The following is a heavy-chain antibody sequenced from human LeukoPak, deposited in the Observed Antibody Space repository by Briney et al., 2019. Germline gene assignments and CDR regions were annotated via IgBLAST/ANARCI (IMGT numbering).Heavy chain of an antibody. CDR3: ARWSRDGYNYFDY. J-gene: IGHJ4*02. Sequence: SETLSLTCTVSGGSISSYYWTWIRQPPGKGLEWTGYIYYSGSTNYNPSLKSRVTISLDTSKNQFSLKLSSVTAADTAVYYCARWSRDGYNYFDYWGQGTLVTVSS. D-gene: IGHD5-24*01. CDR2: IYYSGST. V-gene: IGHV4-59*01. CDR1: GGSISSYY.